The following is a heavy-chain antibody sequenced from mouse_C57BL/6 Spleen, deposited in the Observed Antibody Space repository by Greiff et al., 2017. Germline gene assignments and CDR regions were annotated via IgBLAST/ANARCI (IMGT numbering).Heavy chain of an antibody. CDR3: ARGGLPSWFAY. CDR2: ISSGSSTI. Sequence: EVKLVESGGGLVKPGRSLKLSCAASGFTFSDYGMHWVRQAPEKGLEWVAYISSGSSTIYYADTVKGRFTISRDNAKNTLFLQMTSLRSEDTAMYYCARGGLPSWFAYWGQGTLVTVSA. D-gene: IGHD3-1*01. J-gene: IGHJ3*01. CDR1: GFTFSDYG. V-gene: IGHV5-17*01.